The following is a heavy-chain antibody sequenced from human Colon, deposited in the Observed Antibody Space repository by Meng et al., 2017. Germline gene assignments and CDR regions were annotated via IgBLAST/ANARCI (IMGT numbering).Heavy chain of an antibody. CDR2: VSYGGST. V-gene: IGHV4-30-4*01. CDR1: GDSISGGDYY. CDR3: ARHTFSGNPGGIDS. J-gene: IGHJ4*02. D-gene: IGHD4-23*01. Sequence: QLQLQESGPGLVKPSQTLSLTCTVPGDSISGGDYYWSWIRQPPGRGLEWIGCVSYGGSTYYNPSLKSRVTMSVDTSKNQVSLKLTSVTAADTSIYYCARHTFSGNPGGIDSWGQGILVTVSS.